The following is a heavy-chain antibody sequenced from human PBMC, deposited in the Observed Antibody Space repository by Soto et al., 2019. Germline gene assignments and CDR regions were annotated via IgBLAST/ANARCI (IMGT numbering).Heavy chain of an antibody. D-gene: IGHD6-13*01. CDR1: GGSVSSGSYY. Sequence: SETLSLTCTVSGGSVSSGSYYWSWIRQPPGKGLEWIGYIYYSGSTNYNPSLKSRVTISVDTAKNQFSLKLSSVTAADEAVYYCARGEAAAGRPHLFDSWGQGTLVIVSS. V-gene: IGHV4-61*01. CDR3: ARGEAAAGRPHLFDS. J-gene: IGHJ5*01. CDR2: IYYSGST.